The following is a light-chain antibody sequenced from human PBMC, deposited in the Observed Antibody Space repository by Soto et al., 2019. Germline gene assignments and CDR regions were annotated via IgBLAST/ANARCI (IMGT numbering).Light chain of an antibody. V-gene: IGLV1-44*01. J-gene: IGLJ1*01. Sequence: QSVLTQPPSASGTPGQTITISCSGGSSNIGINTVSWYEHLPGTAPRLLIYDNNQWPSGVPDRFSGSKSGTSASLAISGLQSEDEAHYYCATWDDSLDVHVFGTGTKLTVL. CDR2: DNN. CDR3: ATWDDSLDVHV. CDR1: SSNIGINT.